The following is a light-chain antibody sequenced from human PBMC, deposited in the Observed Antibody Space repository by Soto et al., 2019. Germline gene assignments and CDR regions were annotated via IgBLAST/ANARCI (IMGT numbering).Light chain of an antibody. CDR3: QQYNSFWT. CDR1: QSLSTR. V-gene: IGKV1-5*01. Sequence: DIQMTQSPSTLSASVGDRVTITCRASQSLSTRLAWYQHKPGKAPKLLIYDASSLESGVPSRFSGSGSGTEFTLTISSLQPDDFATYYCQQYNSFWTFGQGTKVDIK. CDR2: DAS. J-gene: IGKJ1*01.